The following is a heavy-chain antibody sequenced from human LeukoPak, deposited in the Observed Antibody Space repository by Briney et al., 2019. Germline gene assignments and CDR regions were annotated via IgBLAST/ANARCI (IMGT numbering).Heavy chain of an antibody. J-gene: IGHJ4*02. CDR2: ITSNSVHL. V-gene: IGHV3-9*01. CDR1: GFTFDEYA. CDR3: IKGPPASSGSYYSFQY. Sequence: GGSLRLSCAASGFTFDEYAMHWVRQPPGKGLEWVSVITSNSVHLGYADSVKGRFTISRDNAKSSLYLQMNSLSAEDTALYYCIKGPPASSGSYYSFQYWGQGALVTVS. D-gene: IGHD1-26*01.